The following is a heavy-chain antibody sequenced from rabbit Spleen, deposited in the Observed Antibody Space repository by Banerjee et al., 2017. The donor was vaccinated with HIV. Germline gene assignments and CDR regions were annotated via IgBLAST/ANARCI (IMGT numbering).Heavy chain of an antibody. D-gene: IGHD8-1*01. V-gene: IGHV1S40*01. J-gene: IGHJ4*01. CDR1: GFSFSNNYY. CDR3: ARHGAGNSYFL. Sequence: QSLEESGGDLVKPGASLTLTCTASGFSFSNNYYMCWVRQAPGKGLECIACIYGGSSGEAYYASWAKGRFTISKTSSTTVTLQLNSLTAADTATYFCARHGAGNSYFLWGPGTLVTVS. CDR2: IYGGSSGEA.